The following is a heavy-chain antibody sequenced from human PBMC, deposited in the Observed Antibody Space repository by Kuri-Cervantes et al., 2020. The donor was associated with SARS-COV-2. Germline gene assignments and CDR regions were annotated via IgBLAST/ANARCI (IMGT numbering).Heavy chain of an antibody. D-gene: IGHD3-10*01. CDR3: ARDNMVRGVTDY. Sequence: SETLSLTCTVSGGSISSSSYYWGWIRQPPGKGLEWIGSIYYSGSTYYNPSLKSRVTISVDTSKNQFSLKLSSVTAADTAVYYCARDNMVRGVTDYWGQGNLVHVAS. CDR1: GGSISSSSYY. CDR2: IYYSGST. V-gene: IGHV4-39*07. J-gene: IGHJ4*02.